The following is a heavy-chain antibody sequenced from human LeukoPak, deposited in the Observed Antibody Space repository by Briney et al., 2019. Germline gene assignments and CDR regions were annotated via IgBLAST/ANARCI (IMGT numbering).Heavy chain of an antibody. CDR1: GFTFSSYA. CDR3: ARDTAGTNPYFDY. Sequence: GESLRLSCAASGFTFSSYAMSWVRRAPGKGLEWVSYISSSGSTIYYADSVKGRFTISRDNAKNSLYLQMNSLRAEDTAVYYCARDTAGTNPYFDYWGQGTLVTVSS. V-gene: IGHV3-48*04. CDR2: ISSSGSTI. D-gene: IGHD1-7*01. J-gene: IGHJ4*02.